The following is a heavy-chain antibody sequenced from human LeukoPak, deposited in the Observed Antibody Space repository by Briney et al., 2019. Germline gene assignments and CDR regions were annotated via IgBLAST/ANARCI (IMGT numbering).Heavy chain of an antibody. CDR2: IYSGGDT. V-gene: IGHV3-66*02. CDR1: GFTVSSNY. J-gene: IGHJ4*02. Sequence: GGSLRLSCAASGFTVSSNYMNWVRQAPGKRLEWVSIIYSGGDTYYADSVKGRFTISRDNSKNTLYLQMNSLRAEDTAVYYCTRGPGRTWYSDYWGQGTLVTVSS. D-gene: IGHD1-14*01. CDR3: TRGPGRTWYSDY.